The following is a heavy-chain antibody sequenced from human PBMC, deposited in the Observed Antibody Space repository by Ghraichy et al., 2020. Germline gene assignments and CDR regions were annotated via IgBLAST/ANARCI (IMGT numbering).Heavy chain of an antibody. V-gene: IGHV4-34*01. CDR3: ARGRMSIKQMVRGVYDY. J-gene: IGHJ4*02. CDR1: RGSFSGYY. D-gene: IGHD3-10*01. CDR2: INHSGST. Sequence: SCAVYRGSFSGYYWSWIRQPPGKGLEWIGEINHSGSTNYNPSLKSRVTISVDTSKNQFSLKLSSVTAADTAVYYCARGRMSIKQMVRGVYDYWGQGTLVTVSS.